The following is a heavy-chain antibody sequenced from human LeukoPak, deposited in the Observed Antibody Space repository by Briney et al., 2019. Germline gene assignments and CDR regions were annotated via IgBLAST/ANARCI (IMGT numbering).Heavy chain of an antibody. CDR2: IYSGGST. D-gene: IGHD4-23*01. V-gene: IGHV3-53*04. CDR3: ARVLPGYGGISY. Sequence: GGSLRLSCAASGFTVSSNYMSWVRQAPGQGLEWVSVIYSGGSTYYADSVKSRFTISKHNSKNTLYLQMNSLRAEDTAVYYCARVLPGYGGISYWGQGTLVTVSS. J-gene: IGHJ4*02. CDR1: GFTVSSNY.